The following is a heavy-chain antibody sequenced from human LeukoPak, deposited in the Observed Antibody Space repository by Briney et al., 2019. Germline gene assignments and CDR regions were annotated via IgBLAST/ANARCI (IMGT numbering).Heavy chain of an antibody. CDR1: GFTFSSYS. CDR3: ARDADYYDSSAPPY. CDR2: ISSSSSYI. J-gene: IGHJ4*02. Sequence: GGSLRLSCAASGFTFSSYSMNWVRRAPGKGLEWVSSISSSSSYISYADSVKGRFTISRDNAKNSLYLQMNSLRAEDTAVYYCARDADYYDSSAPPYWGQGTLVTVSS. V-gene: IGHV3-21*01. D-gene: IGHD3-22*01.